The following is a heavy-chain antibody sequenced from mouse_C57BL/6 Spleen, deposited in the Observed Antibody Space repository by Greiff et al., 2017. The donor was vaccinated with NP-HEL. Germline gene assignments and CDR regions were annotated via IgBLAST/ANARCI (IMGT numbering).Heavy chain of an antibody. J-gene: IGHJ4*01. CDR3: ARRGTARRNYAMDY. D-gene: IGHD3-3*01. V-gene: IGHV1-69*01. CDR2: IDPSDSYT. CDR1: GYTFTSYW. Sequence: QVQLQQPGAELVMPGASVKLSCKASGYTFTSYWMHWVKQRPGQGLEWIGEIDPSDSYTNYNQKFKGKSTLTVDKSSSTAYMQLSSLTSEDSAVYYCARRGTARRNYAMDYGGQGTSVTVSS.